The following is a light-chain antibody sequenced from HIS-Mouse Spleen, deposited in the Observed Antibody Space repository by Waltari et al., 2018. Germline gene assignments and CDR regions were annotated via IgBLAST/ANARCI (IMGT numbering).Light chain of an antibody. J-gene: IGLJ2*01. Sequence: QSALTQPRPVSGSPGQSVTISCTGTSSDVGGYNYVSWYQQHPGKAPKPMIYDVSKRPSGVPDRFSCSKSGNTASLTISGLQAEDEADYYCCSYAGSVVFGGGTKLTVL. CDR1: SSDVGGYNY. CDR2: DVS. V-gene: IGLV2-11*01. CDR3: CSYAGSVV.